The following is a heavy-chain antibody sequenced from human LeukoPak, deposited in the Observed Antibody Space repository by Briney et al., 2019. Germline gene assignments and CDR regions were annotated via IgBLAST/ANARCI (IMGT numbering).Heavy chain of an antibody. J-gene: IGHJ3*02. CDR3: ARERIRPSLGSDAFDI. D-gene: IGHD3-3*02. CDR2: MYSSGST. V-gene: IGHV4-59*12. CDR1: GVSISSYY. Sequence: SGTLSLTCTVSGVSISSYYWSWIRQPPGKGLEWIGYMYSSGSTNYTPSLKSRVTISGDTSKNQFSLKLTSVTAADTAVYYCARERIRPSLGSDAFDIWGQGTMVTVSS.